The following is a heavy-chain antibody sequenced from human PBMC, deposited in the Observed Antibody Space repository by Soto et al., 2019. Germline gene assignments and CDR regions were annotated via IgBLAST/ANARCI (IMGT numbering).Heavy chain of an antibody. V-gene: IGHV1-69*08. CDR2: IIPFVGTT. CDR3: AREAYDDYYFDY. Sequence: QVQLVQSGAEVKKPGSSVKVSCKASGGTFSTYTFSWVRQAPGQGLEWMGRIIPFVGTTNYAQKFQGRVTLTADKSTSTAYMELSSLRSEDTAVYYCAREAYDDYYFDYWGQGTLVTVSS. CDR1: GGTFSTYT. J-gene: IGHJ4*02. D-gene: IGHD4-17*01.